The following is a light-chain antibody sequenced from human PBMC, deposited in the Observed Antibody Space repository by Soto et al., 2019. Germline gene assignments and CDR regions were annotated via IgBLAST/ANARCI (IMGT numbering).Light chain of an antibody. CDR2: AAS. V-gene: IGKV3-20*01. CDR3: KQYGSSRT. Sequence: ENVLTQSPGTLSLFPGERATLSCRASRSVDRSFLAWYQQKPGQAHRLLIYAASSRATGIPDRFSGSASGTEFTLPISRLEPEDFAVYYWKQYGSSRTFGQGTRVEIK. J-gene: IGKJ1*01. CDR1: RSVDRSF.